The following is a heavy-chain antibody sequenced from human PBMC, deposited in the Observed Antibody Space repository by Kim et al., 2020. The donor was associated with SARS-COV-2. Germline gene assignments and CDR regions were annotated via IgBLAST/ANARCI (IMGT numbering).Heavy chain of an antibody. J-gene: IGHJ3*02. D-gene: IGHD3-22*01. Sequence: SETLSLTCTVSGGSISSYYWSWIRQPPGKGLEWVGDIYYSGSTNYNPSFRSRVTTSVDTSKNQFSLKLSSVTAADTAVYYCARYDSTGAFDIWGQGTMVTVSS. CDR3: ARYDSTGAFDI. CDR2: IYYSGST. V-gene: IGHV4-59*01. CDR1: GGSISSYY.